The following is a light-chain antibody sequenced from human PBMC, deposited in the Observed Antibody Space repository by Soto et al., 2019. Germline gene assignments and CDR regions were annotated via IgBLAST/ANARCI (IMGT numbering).Light chain of an antibody. CDR2: GAS. V-gene: IGKV3-20*01. J-gene: IGKJ1*01. Sequence: EIVFTQSPVTLSLSPGERATLSCRASQSVSSSYLAWYQQKPGQAPRLLIYGASSRATGIPDRFSGSGSGTDFTLTISRLEPEDFAMYYCQQYVSWWTFGQGTKVDIK. CDR3: QQYVSWWT. CDR1: QSVSSSY.